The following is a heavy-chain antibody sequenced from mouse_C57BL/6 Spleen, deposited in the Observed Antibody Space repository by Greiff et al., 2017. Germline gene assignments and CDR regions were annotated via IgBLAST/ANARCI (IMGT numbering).Heavy chain of an antibody. V-gene: IGHV1-82*01. CDR3: ARYLGSSYFDY. CDR2: IYPGDGDT. Sequence: QVQLKQSGPELVKPGASVKISCKASGYAFSSSWMNWVKQRPGKGLEWIGRIYPGDGDTNYNGKFKGKATLTADKSSSTAYMQLSSLTSEDSAVYFCARYLGSSYFDYWGQGTTLTVSS. CDR1: GYAFSSSW. D-gene: IGHD1-1*01. J-gene: IGHJ2*01.